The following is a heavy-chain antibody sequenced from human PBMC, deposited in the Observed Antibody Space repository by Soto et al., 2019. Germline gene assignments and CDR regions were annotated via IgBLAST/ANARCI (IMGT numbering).Heavy chain of an antibody. CDR1: GYSISSGYY. D-gene: IGHD4-17*01. CDR3: ARMGDYGDYVFYYYYGMDV. J-gene: IGHJ6*02. V-gene: IGHV4-38-2*01. Sequence: SETLSLTCAVSGYSISSGYYWGWIRQPPGKGLEWIGSIYHSGSTYYNPSLKSRVTLSVDTSKNQFSLKLSSVTAADTAVYYCARMGDYGDYVFYYYYGMDVWGQGTTVTVSS. CDR2: IYHSGST.